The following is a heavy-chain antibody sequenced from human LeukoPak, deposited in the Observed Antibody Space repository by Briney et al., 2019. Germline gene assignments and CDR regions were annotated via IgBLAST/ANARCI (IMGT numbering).Heavy chain of an antibody. D-gene: IGHD1-1*01. CDR2: INPNSGGT. J-gene: IGHJ4*02. CDR1: GYSFTGYY. V-gene: IGHV1-2*02. CDR3: ARGPRKLAAGDY. Sequence: ASVNVSCKASGYSFTGYYMHWVRQAPGQGLEWMGWINPNSGGTNYAQKFQGRVTMTRDTSISTAYMELSRLRSDDTAVYYCARGPRKLAAGDYWGQGTLVTVSS.